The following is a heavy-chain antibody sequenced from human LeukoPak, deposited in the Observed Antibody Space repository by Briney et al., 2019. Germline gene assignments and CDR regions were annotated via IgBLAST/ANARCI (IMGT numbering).Heavy chain of an antibody. V-gene: IGHV3-30-3*01. CDR3: ARDHCSSTSCYPYGGGFDP. D-gene: IGHD2-2*01. CDR1: GFTFSSYA. Sequence: PGGSLRLSCAASGFTFSSYAMHWVRQAPGKGLGWVAVISYDGSNKYYADSVKGRFTISRDNSKNTLYLQMNSLRAEDTAVYYCARDHCSSTSCYPYGGGFDPWGQGTLVTVSS. J-gene: IGHJ5*02. CDR2: ISYDGSNK.